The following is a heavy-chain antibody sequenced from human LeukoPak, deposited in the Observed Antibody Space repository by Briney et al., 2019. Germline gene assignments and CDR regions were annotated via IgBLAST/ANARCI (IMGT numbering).Heavy chain of an antibody. V-gene: IGHV4-59*01. Sequence: PSETLSLTCTVSGGSISSYYWSWIRQPPGKGLEWIGYIYYSGSTNYNPSLKSRVTISVDTSKNQFSLKLSSVTAAGTAVYYCAGHGDSATFDYWGQGTLVTVSS. CDR3: AGHGDSATFDY. D-gene: IGHD4-17*01. CDR1: GGSISSYY. CDR2: IYYSGST. J-gene: IGHJ4*02.